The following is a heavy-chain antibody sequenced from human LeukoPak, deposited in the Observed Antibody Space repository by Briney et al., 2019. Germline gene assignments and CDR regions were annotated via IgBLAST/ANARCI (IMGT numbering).Heavy chain of an antibody. V-gene: IGHV3-74*01. CDR3: ARGLTVFGVVNDAFDI. CDR2: IDSDGSSR. CDR1: GFTFSNYW. J-gene: IGHJ3*02. D-gene: IGHD3-3*01. Sequence: GGSLRLSCVASGFTFSNYWMNWVRQAPGKGLGWVSRIDSDGSSRSYTDAVKGRFTISRDNAKNTLYLQMNSLRGEDTAVYYCARGLTVFGVVNDAFDIWGQGTMVTVSS.